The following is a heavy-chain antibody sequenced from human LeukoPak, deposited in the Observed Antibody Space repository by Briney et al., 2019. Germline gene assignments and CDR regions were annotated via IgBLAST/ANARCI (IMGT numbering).Heavy chain of an antibody. CDR2: IYYSGST. J-gene: IGHJ1*01. Sequence: SETLSLTCTVSGGSISSYYWSWIRQPPGKGLEWIGYIYYSGSTNYNPSLKSRVTISVDTSKNQFSLKLSSVTAADTAVYYCARAVVVTAITYFQHWGQGTPVTVSS. V-gene: IGHV4-59*01. CDR1: GGSISSYY. D-gene: IGHD2-21*02. CDR3: ARAVVVTAITYFQH.